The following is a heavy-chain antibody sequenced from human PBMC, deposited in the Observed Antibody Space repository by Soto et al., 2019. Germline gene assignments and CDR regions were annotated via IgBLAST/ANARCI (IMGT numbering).Heavy chain of an antibody. CDR3: ARDHADSGDYSDS. J-gene: IGHJ4*01. CDR2: IWNDGSNE. Sequence: RGALRLPWAASAGTPRRCGKNWFRQAPGKGLEWLAIIWNDGSNEYYADSVKGRFTISRDNSKNTVYLQVSNLRAEDTAVYFCARDHADSGDYSDSWGQGTPVTVSS. CDR1: AGTPRRCG. D-gene: IGHD2-21*01. V-gene: IGHV3-33*08.